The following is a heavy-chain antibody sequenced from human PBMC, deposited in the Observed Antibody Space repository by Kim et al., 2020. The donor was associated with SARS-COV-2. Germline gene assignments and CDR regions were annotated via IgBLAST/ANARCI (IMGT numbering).Heavy chain of an antibody. V-gene: IGHV3-30*02. CDR3: AKALGEAAATYYYYYGMDV. J-gene: IGHJ6*02. Sequence: GRFTISRANSKNTLDLQMNSLRAEDTAVYYCAKALGEAAATYYYYYGMDVWGQGTTVTVSS. D-gene: IGHD6-13*01.